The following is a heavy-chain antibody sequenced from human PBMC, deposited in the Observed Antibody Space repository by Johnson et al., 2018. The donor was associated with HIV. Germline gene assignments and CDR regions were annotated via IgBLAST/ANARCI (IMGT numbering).Heavy chain of an antibody. CDR3: ARDPDPFREYHRDAFDI. V-gene: IGHV3-30*04. D-gene: IGHD3-10*01. J-gene: IGHJ3*02. Sequence: QVQLVESGGGLVQPGGSLRLSCAASGFTFSSYAMHWVRQAPGKGLEWVAVISYDGSNKYYADSVKGRFTISRDSSKDTLYVQMNSLRGEDTAVYYCARDPDPFREYHRDAFDIWCQGTVVTVSS. CDR1: GFTFSSYA. CDR2: ISYDGSNK.